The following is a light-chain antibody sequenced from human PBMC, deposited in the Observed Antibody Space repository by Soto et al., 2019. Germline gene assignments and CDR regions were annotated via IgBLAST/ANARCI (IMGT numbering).Light chain of an antibody. CDR1: QSVSSN. Sequence: EKALTQSPVTLSLSPGERATLSCRASQSVSSNLAWYRQRPGQAPRLLIYGASTRASGVPDRCSGSGSGTEFILTISSLQSEDSAVYYCQQYDVWPALTFGGGTKVDIK. V-gene: IGKV3-15*01. CDR2: GAS. J-gene: IGKJ4*01. CDR3: QQYDVWPALT.